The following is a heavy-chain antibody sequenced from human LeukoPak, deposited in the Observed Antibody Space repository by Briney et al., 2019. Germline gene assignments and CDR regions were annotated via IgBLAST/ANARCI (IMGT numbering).Heavy chain of an antibody. D-gene: IGHD4-17*01. CDR3: AREGGTVTRFDY. J-gene: IGHJ4*02. CDR2: ISYDGSNK. Sequence: GGSLRLSCAASGFTFSSYAMHWVRQAPGKGLEWVAVISYDGSNKYYADSVKGRFTISRDNSKNTLYLQMNSLRAEDTAVYYCAREGGTVTRFDYWGQGTLVTVSS. V-gene: IGHV3-30-3*01. CDR1: GFTFSSYA.